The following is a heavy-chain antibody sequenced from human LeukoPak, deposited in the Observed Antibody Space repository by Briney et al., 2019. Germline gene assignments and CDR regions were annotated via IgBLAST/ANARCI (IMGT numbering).Heavy chain of an antibody. D-gene: IGHD3-16*02. Sequence: SETLSLTCTVSGGSISSGGYYWSWIRQHPGKGLEWLGYIYYSGSTYYNPSLKSRVTISVDTSKNQFSLKLSSVTAADTAVYYCARDRKYYDYVWGSYRSYNWFDPWGQGTLVTVSS. CDR3: ARDRKYYDYVWGSYRSYNWFDP. CDR2: IYYSGST. J-gene: IGHJ5*02. CDR1: GGSISSGGYY. V-gene: IGHV4-31*03.